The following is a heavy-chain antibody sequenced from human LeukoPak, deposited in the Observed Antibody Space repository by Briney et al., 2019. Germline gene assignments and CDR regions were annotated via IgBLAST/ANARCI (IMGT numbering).Heavy chain of an antibody. CDR1: GYTFTNHG. D-gene: IGHD4-17*01. J-gene: IGHJ4*02. V-gene: IGHV1-18*01. Sequence: ASVMVSCKASGYTFTNHGISWVRQAPGQGLEWMGWISGYNGNTDYVQKFRGRVTITTDESMHTAYMELRSLSSDDTAVYYCARDLSLGRHDDGEPFDYWGQGTLVTVSS. CDR3: ARDLSLGRHDDGEPFDY. CDR2: ISGYNGNT.